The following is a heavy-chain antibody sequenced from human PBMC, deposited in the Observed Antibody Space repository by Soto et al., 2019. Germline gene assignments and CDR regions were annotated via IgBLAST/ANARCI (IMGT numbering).Heavy chain of an antibody. D-gene: IGHD6-19*01. Sequence: EVQLLESGGGLVQPGGSLRLSCAASGFTFSNYAMNWVRQAPGKGLEWVSVISGSGGSTYYADSVKGRFTISRDNSKNRLDLQMISLRAEDTAVYYCASRSSGWYFDYWGQGTLVTVSS. V-gene: IGHV3-23*01. J-gene: IGHJ4*02. CDR2: ISGSGGST. CDR1: GFTFSNYA. CDR3: ASRSSGWYFDY.